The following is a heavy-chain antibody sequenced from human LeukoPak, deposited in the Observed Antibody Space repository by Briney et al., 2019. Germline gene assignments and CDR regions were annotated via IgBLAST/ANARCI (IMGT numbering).Heavy chain of an antibody. CDR1: GFTFSSYA. J-gene: IGHJ4*02. CDR2: ISGSGDTT. CDR3: APPGY. Sequence: PGGSLRLSCAASGFTFSSYAMSWVRQAPGKGLERVSHISGSGDTTYYADSVKGRFTISRDNSKNTLFLQMNSLRADDTAVYYCAPPGYWGQGTLVTVSS. V-gene: IGHV3-23*01.